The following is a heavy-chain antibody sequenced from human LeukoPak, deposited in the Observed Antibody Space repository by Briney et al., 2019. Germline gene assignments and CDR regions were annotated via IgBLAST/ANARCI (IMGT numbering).Heavy chain of an antibody. Sequence: GGSLRLSCAASGFTFSSYAMSWVRQAPGKGLEWVSVISGSGGSTYYADSVKGRFTISRDNSKNTLYLQMNSLTAEDTAVYYCAKGTAFPWFEYYFDYWGQGTLVTVSS. CDR1: GFTFSSYA. V-gene: IGHV3-23*01. CDR2: ISGSGGST. CDR3: AKGTAFPWFEYYFDY. J-gene: IGHJ4*02. D-gene: IGHD3-10*01.